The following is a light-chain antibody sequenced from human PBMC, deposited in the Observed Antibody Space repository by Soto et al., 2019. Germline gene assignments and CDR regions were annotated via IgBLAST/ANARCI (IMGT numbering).Light chain of an antibody. Sequence: QSALTQPASVSGSPGHSITISCTGTSSDAGGYNYVSWYQEHPGKAPKLMIYDVSNRPSGVSNRFSGSKSGNTASLTISGLQAEDEADYYCSSYTSDSTYVFGTGTKVTVL. CDR1: SSDAGGYNY. CDR3: SSYTSDSTYV. J-gene: IGLJ1*01. V-gene: IGLV2-14*01. CDR2: DVS.